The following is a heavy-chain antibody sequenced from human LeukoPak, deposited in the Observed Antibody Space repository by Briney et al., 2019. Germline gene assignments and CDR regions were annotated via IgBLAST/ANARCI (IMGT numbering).Heavy chain of an antibody. J-gene: IGHJ5*02. CDR1: GGSISSYY. Sequence: SETLSLTCSVSGGSISSYYWNWIRQPPGEGLEWIGYINYSGSTNYNPSLKSRVTISVDASKNQFSLKLSSVTAADTAVYYCASETTGGNWFDPWGQGNLVTASS. D-gene: IGHD4-17*01. CDR2: INYSGST. V-gene: IGHV4-59*01. CDR3: ASETTGGNWFDP.